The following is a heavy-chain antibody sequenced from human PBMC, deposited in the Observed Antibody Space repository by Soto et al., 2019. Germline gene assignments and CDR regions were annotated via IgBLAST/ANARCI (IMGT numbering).Heavy chain of an antibody. D-gene: IGHD2-15*01. CDR3: ARLGCSGGSCYSTRAYYYYYYMDV. Sequence: SETLSLTCTVSGGSISSSSYYWGWIRQPPGKGLEWIGSIYYSGSTYYNPPLKSRVTISVDTSKNQFSLKLSSVTAADTAVYYCARLGCSGGSCYSTRAYYYYYYMDVWGKGTTVTVSS. J-gene: IGHJ6*03. V-gene: IGHV4-39*01. CDR1: GGSISSSSYY. CDR2: IYYSGST.